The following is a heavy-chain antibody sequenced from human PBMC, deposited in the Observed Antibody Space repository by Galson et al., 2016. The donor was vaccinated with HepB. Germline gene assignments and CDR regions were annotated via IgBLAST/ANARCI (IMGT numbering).Heavy chain of an antibody. CDR3: ARGVQYRFDS. CDR2: ISTYSGNT. Sequence: VKVSCKASGYTFTTSGISWVRQAPGQGLEWMGWISTYSGNTKYAQKFQGGLTLTTDSSTTTAYMELRSLSFDDTALYYCARGVQYRFDSWGQGTLVTVSS. CDR1: GYTFTTSG. D-gene: IGHD2/OR15-2a*01. J-gene: IGHJ4*02. V-gene: IGHV1-18*01.